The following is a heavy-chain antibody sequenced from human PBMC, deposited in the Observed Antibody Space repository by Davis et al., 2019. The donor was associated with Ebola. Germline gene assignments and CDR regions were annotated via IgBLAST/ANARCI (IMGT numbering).Heavy chain of an antibody. V-gene: IGHV5-51*01. D-gene: IGHD1-20*01. CDR2: IYPGDSDT. CDR1: EYTFTNYW. CDR3: ASLRRTITGMDDGFDI. Sequence: GESLKISCQGSEYTFTNYWIGWVRQMPGKGLEWIGIIYPGDSDTRYSPSFRGQVTISADKSIKTAYLQWSSLKASDTAMYYCASLRRTITGMDDGFDIWGQGTMVSVSS. J-gene: IGHJ3*02.